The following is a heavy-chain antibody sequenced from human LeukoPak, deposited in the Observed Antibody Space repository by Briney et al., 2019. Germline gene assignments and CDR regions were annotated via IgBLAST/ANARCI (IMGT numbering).Heavy chain of an antibody. Sequence: PGGSLRLSCAASGFTFSSYAMDWVRQAPGKGLKWVSAISGSGGSTNYADSVKGRFTISRDDSKNTLYLQMNSLRAEDTAVYYCAKETSSSFDYWGQGTLVTVSS. D-gene: IGHD6-6*01. CDR1: GFTFSSYA. CDR2: ISGSGGST. J-gene: IGHJ4*02. CDR3: AKETSSSFDY. V-gene: IGHV3-23*01.